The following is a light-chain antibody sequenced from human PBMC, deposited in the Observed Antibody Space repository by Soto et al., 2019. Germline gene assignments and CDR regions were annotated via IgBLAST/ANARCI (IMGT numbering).Light chain of an antibody. CDR2: EVS. Sequence: QSALTQPASVSVSPGQSITISCTGTSSDVGGYNYVSWYQQHPGKAPKLMIYEVSNRPSGVSDRFSGSKSGNTASLTISGLQAEDEADYYCGSYPSSRIYVFGAGTKVTVL. J-gene: IGLJ1*01. CDR1: SSDVGGYNY. CDR3: GSYPSSRIYV. V-gene: IGLV2-14*01.